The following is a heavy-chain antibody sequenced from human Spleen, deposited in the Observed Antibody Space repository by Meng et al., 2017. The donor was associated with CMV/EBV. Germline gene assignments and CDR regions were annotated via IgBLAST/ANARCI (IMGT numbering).Heavy chain of an antibody. CDR2: ISSSSSYI. V-gene: IGHV3-21*01. CDR3: AKEDGVVGASVDY. J-gene: IGHJ4*02. D-gene: IGHD1-26*01. Sequence: GESLKISCAASGFTFSSYSMNWVRQAPGKGLEWVSSISSSSSYIYYADSVKGRFTISRDNAKNSLYLQMNSLRAEDTAVYYCAKEDGVVGASVDYWGQGTLVTVSS. CDR1: GFTFSSYS.